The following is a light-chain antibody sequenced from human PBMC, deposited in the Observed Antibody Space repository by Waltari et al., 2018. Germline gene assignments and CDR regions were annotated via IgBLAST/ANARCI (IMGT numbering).Light chain of an antibody. V-gene: IGLV1-44*01. J-gene: IGLJ1*01. CDR1: ASNIGSNT. Sequence: QSVLTQPPSASGTPGQRVTISCSGGASNIGSNTVNWYQQLPRTAPKLLIYRDNERPSGVPDRFSGSKSGASASLAISGLQSEDEADYYCAAWDDSLDGLYVFGTGTKVTVL. CDR3: AAWDDSLDGLYV. CDR2: RDN.